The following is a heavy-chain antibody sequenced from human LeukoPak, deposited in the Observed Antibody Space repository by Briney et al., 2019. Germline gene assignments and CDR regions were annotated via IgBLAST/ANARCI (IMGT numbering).Heavy chain of an antibody. V-gene: IGHV3-30*03. CDR3: ATDSGYELDNYYFDY. D-gene: IGHD5-12*01. J-gene: IGHJ4*02. CDR1: GFTFSSYG. Sequence: GGSLRLSCAASGFTFSSYGMHWVRQAPGKGLEWVAVISYDGSNKYYADSVKGRFTISRDNSENTLYLQMNSLRADDTAVYYCATDSGYELDNYYFDYWGQGTLVTVSS. CDR2: ISYDGSNK.